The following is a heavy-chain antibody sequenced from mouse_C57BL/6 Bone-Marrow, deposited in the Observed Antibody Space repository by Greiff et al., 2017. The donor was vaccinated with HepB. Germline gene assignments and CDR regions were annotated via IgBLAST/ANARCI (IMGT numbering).Heavy chain of an antibody. CDR3: ARDTIYYYGSSYFYYAMDY. V-gene: IGHV5-16*01. CDR1: GFTFSDYY. D-gene: IGHD1-1*01. J-gene: IGHJ4*01. Sequence: EVNLVESEGGLVQPGSSMKLSCTASGFTFSDYYMAWVRQVPEKGLEWVANINYDGSSTYYLDSLKSRFIISRDNAKNILYLQMSSLKSEDTATYYCARDTIYYYGSSYFYYAMDYWGQGTSVTVSS. CDR2: INYDGSST.